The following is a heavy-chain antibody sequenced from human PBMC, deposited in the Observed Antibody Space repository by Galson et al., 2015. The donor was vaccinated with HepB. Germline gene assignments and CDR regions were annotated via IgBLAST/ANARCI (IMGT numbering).Heavy chain of an antibody. CDR1: GFTFSSYS. CDR2: ISSSSSTI. D-gene: IGHD6-13*01. CDR3: ARDGTGIAAAGNWAY. V-gene: IGHV3-48*02. J-gene: IGHJ4*02. Sequence: SLRLSCAASGFTFSSYSMNWVRQAPGKGLEWVSYISSSSSTIYYADSVKGRFTISRDNAKNSLYLQMNSLRDEDTAVYYCARDGTGIAAAGNWAYWGQGTLVTVSS.